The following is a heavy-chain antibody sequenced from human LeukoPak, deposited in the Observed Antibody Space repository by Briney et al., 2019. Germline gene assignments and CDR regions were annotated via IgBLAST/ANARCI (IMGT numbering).Heavy chain of an antibody. V-gene: IGHV3-15*07. CDR3: ATDFYDST. Sequence: GGSLRLSCATSGFTFSNAWMNWVRQAPGKGLEWVGRIRSNSDGGTIDYAAPVKGRFTLSRDDSKTTLYLQMNSLQAEDTAVYYCATDFYDSTWGQGTLVTVSS. CDR2: IRSNSDGGTI. CDR1: GFTFSNAW. J-gene: IGHJ5*02. D-gene: IGHD3-22*01.